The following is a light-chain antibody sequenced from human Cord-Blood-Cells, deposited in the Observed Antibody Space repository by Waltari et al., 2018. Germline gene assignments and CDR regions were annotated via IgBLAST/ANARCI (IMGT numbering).Light chain of an antibody. V-gene: IGLV2-8*01. CDR2: EVS. Sequence: QSALTQPPSASGSPGQSVTLSCTGTSRAVGGYNYVSWYQQHPGKAPKLMIYEVSKRPSGVPDRFSGSKSGNTASLTVSGLQAEDEADYYCSSYAGSNNVVFGGGTKLTVL. CDR3: SSYAGSNNVV. CDR1: SRAVGGYNY. J-gene: IGLJ2*01.